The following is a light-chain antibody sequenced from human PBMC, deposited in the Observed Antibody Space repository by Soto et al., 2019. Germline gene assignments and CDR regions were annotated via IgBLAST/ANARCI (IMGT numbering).Light chain of an antibody. CDR1: QSVSTTY. CDR2: SAS. Sequence: EIVLTQSPGTLSLSPGERATLSCRASQSVSTTYLAWYQQKPGQAPRLLIYSASRRATGIPDRFSGSGSGTDFTLTISRLEPEDFAVYYCQQFGGSPPMYTFGQGTNLDIK. CDR3: QQFGGSPPMYT. J-gene: IGKJ2*01. V-gene: IGKV3-20*01.